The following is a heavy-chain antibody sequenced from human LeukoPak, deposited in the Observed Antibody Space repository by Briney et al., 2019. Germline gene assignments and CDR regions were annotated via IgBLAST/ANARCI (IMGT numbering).Heavy chain of an antibody. J-gene: IGHJ4*02. CDR3: ARNASDSGTSYFDY. Sequence: PSETLSLTCTVSGSSISSGTYYWGWVRQPPGTGLEWIGSIYYSGSTSYNPSLKSRVTISVDTSKNQFSLKLDSVTAADTAVYYCARNASDSGTSYFDYWGQGTLVTVSS. V-gene: IGHV4-39*01. D-gene: IGHD1-26*01. CDR1: GSSISSGTYY. CDR2: IYYSGST.